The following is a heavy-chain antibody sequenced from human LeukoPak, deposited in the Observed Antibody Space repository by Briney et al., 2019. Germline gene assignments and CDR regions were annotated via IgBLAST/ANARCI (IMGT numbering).Heavy chain of an antibody. J-gene: IGHJ6*03. V-gene: IGHV3-33*01. CDR1: GFSLSNYG. CDR3: ARDHRPEIQYYYMDV. D-gene: IGHD1-14*01. CDR2: LLYDGNTK. Sequence: GRSLRLSCAASGFSLSNYGMHWVRQAPGKGLEWVAALLYDGNTKHYADSVKGRFTISRDISKNTFYLQMNSLTAEDRAVYYCARDHRPEIQYYYMDVWGKGTTVAVSS.